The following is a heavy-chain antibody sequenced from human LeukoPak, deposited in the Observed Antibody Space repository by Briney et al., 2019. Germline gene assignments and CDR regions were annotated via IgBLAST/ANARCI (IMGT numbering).Heavy chain of an antibody. Sequence: PGGSLRLSCEASGFTFSTFAMIWVRQPPGKGLEWVSSIFPSGGEIHYADSVKGRFTISRDNSKNTLYLQMNSLRAEDTAVYYCAKPRLIVVVITLGDAFDIWGQGTMVTVSS. V-gene: IGHV3-23*01. CDR3: AKPRLIVVVITLGDAFDI. CDR2: IFPSGGEI. J-gene: IGHJ3*02. D-gene: IGHD3-22*01. CDR1: GFTFSTFA.